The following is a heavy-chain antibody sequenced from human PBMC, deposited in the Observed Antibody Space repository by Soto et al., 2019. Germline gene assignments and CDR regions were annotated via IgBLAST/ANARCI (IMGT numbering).Heavy chain of an antibody. J-gene: IGHJ6*01. D-gene: IGHD6-13*01. CDR1: GGTFSSYA. V-gene: IGHV1-69*06. CDR2: IIPIFGTA. Sequence: ASVKVSCKASGGTFSSYAISWVRQAPGQGLEWMGGIIPIFGTANYAQKFQGRVTITADKSTSTAYMELSSLRSEDTAVYYCARFDAGAYRSSWSGYSYYGMDVWGQGTTVTVSS. CDR3: ARFDAGAYRSSWSGYSYYGMDV.